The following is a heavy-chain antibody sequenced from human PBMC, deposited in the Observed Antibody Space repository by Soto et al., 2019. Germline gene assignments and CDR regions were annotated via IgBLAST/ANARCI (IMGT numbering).Heavy chain of an antibody. V-gene: IGHV3-7*03. CDR2: IKQDGSEK. CDR1: GFTFSSYW. Sequence: GGSLRLSCAASGFTFSSYWMSWVRQAPGKGLEWVANIKQDGSEKYYVDSVKGRFTISRDNSKNTLYLQMNSLRAEDTAVYYCARGPTTVVTGSGYWGQGTLVTVSS. D-gene: IGHD4-17*01. J-gene: IGHJ4*02. CDR3: ARGPTTVVTGSGY.